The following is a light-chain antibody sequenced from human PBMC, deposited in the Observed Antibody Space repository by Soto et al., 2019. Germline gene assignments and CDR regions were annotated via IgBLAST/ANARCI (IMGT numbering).Light chain of an antibody. Sequence: QSALTQPASVSGSPGQSITSSCTGTSSDVGAYNYVSWYQQHPGKAPKLMIYDVSNWPSGVSNRFSGSNSGNTASLTISGLQTEDEADYYCSSYTSNSTVVFGGGTKLTVL. CDR1: SSDVGAYNY. V-gene: IGLV2-14*01. CDR2: DVS. J-gene: IGLJ2*01. CDR3: SSYTSNSTVV.